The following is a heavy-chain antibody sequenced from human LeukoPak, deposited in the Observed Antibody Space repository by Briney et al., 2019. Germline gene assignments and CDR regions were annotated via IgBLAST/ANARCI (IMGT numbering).Heavy chain of an antibody. CDR3: ARYSYGGEDWFDP. CDR2: IYHSGST. CDR1: GGSINSRNYY. V-gene: IGHV4-39*01. Sequence: SETLSLTCSVSGGSINSRNYYWGWVRQPPGKGLEWLGSIYHSGSTYYNPSLKSRVTISIDTSKNQFSLKLSSVTAADTAVYYCARYSYGGEDWFDPWGQGTLITVSS. D-gene: IGHD5-18*01. J-gene: IGHJ5*02.